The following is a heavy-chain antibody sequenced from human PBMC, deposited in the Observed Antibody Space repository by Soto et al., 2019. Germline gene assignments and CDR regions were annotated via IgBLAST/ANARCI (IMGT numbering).Heavy chain of an antibody. CDR1: GFTFSSYG. CDR2: ISYDGSNK. D-gene: IGHD5-12*01. V-gene: IGHV3-30*18. Sequence: GGSLRLSCAASGFTFSSYGMHWVRQAPGKGLEWVAVISYDGSNKYYADSVKGRFTISRDNSKNTLYLQMNSLRAEDTAVYYCAKDQSGYDYLFDYWGQGTLVTVSS. J-gene: IGHJ4*02. CDR3: AKDQSGYDYLFDY.